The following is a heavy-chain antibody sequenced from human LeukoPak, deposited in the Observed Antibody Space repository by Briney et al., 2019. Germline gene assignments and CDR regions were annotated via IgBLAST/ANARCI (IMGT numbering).Heavy chain of an antibody. J-gene: IGHJ4*02. CDR2: ISSNGGST. V-gene: IGHV3-64*01. Sequence: PGGSLRLSCAASGFTFSSYAMNWVRQAPGKGLEYVSAISSNGGSTYYANSVKGRFTISRDNAKNSLYLQMNSLRAEDTAVYYCARETPDSSGWDWGQGTLVTVSS. CDR3: ARETPDSSGWD. CDR1: GFTFSSYA. D-gene: IGHD6-19*01.